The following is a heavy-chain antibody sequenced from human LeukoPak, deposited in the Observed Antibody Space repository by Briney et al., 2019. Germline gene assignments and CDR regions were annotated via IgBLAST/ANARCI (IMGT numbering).Heavy chain of an antibody. CDR1: GFTFSSYS. V-gene: IGHV3-21*01. CDR2: ISSSSSYI. D-gene: IGHD6-19*01. J-gene: IGHJ4*02. Sequence: PGGSLRLSCAASGFTFSSYSMNWVRQAPGKGLEWVSSISSSSSYIYYADSVKGRFTISRDNAKNSLYLQMNSLRAEDTAVYYCARAWKQWLVRSYYFDYWGQGTLVTVSS. CDR3: ARAWKQWLVRSYYFDY.